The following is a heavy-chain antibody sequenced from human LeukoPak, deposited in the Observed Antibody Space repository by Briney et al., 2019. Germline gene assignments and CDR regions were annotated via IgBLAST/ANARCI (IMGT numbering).Heavy chain of an antibody. D-gene: IGHD3-10*01. CDR1: GFTFSSYS. V-gene: IGHV3-21*01. Sequence: PGGSLRLSCAAAGFTFSSYSMNSVRQARGKGLEWVSSISSSSSYIYYADSVKGRFTISRDNAKNSLYLQMNSLRAEDTAVYYCARGVKGSLDYWGQGTLVTVSS. CDR2: ISSSSSYI. CDR3: ARGVKGSLDY. J-gene: IGHJ4*02.